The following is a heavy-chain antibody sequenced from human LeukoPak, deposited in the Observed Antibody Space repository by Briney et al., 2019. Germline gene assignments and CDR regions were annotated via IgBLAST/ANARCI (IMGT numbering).Heavy chain of an antibody. Sequence: GGSLRLSCAASGFTVSSNYMSLVRQPPGKGLEWVSVIYSTGSTYYAASVKGRFTISRDNSKSTLYLQMNSLRGEDTPVYYCARGSSSGFELDYWGQGTLVTVSS. CDR2: IYSTGST. V-gene: IGHV3-53*01. D-gene: IGHD6-19*01. J-gene: IGHJ4*02. CDR3: ARGSSSGFELDY. CDR1: GFTVSSNY.